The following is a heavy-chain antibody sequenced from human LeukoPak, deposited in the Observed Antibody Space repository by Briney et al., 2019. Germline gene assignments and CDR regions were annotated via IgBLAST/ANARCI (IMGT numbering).Heavy chain of an antibody. D-gene: IGHD6-6*01. CDR3: AREYSSSSWGYFD. V-gene: IGHV3-13*01. CDR2: IGTASDT. Sequence: GGSLRLSCAASGFTFSSYDVHWVRQATGKGLEWVSAIGTASDTYYPGSVKGRFTISRENAKNSLYLQMNSLRAGDTAVYYCAREYSSSSWGYFDWGQGTLVTVSS. J-gene: IGHJ4*02. CDR1: GFTFSSYD.